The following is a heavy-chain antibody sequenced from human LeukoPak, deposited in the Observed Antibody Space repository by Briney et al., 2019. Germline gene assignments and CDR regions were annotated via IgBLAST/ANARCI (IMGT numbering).Heavy chain of an antibody. Sequence: VASVTVSFTASGYTFTVYYMHWGRQAPGQGVGWMGWINPNSGGTNYAQKFQGRVTMTRDTSIGTAYMELSRLRSDDTAVYYCAREEAGYSSSSNWFDPWGQGTLVTVSS. CDR2: INPNSGGT. V-gene: IGHV1-2*02. D-gene: IGHD6-13*01. CDR1: GYTFTVYY. CDR3: AREEAGYSSSSNWFDP. J-gene: IGHJ5*02.